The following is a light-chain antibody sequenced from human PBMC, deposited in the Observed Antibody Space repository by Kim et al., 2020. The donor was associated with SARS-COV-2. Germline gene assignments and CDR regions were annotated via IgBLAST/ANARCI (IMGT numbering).Light chain of an antibody. Sequence: ALGQTIRITCQGDSLRSYYASWYQQKPGQAPVLVIYGKNNRPSGIPDRFSGSSSGNTASLTITGAQAEDEADYYCNSRDSSGNHAVFGGGTQLTVL. J-gene: IGLJ7*01. CDR3: NSRDSSGNHAV. V-gene: IGLV3-19*01. CDR2: GKN. CDR1: SLRSYY.